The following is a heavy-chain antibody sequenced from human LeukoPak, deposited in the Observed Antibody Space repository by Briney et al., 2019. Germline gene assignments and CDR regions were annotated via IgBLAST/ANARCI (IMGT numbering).Heavy chain of an antibody. Sequence: SETLSLTCTVSAGSINSSSYYWGWIRQPPGKGLEWIGSIYYGGSTHYNPSLTSRVTISVDTSKNQFSLKLSSVTAADTAVYYCARGRCSGGSCYSGFPPYYFDYWGQGTLVTVSS. V-gene: IGHV4-39*01. CDR1: AGSINSSSYY. CDR2: IYYGGST. CDR3: ARGRCSGGSCYSGFPPYYFDY. J-gene: IGHJ4*02. D-gene: IGHD2-15*01.